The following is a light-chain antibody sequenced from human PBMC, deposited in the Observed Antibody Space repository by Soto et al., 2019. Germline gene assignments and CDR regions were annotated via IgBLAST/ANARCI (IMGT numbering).Light chain of an antibody. Sequence: DIVLTQSPATLSVSLGERVSLSCRASQIISSNLAWYQQNPGQIPRLLIDGAFARAAGIPARFSGSGSGTYFTLTISSLQSEDFAVYYCQQYTNWPQFTFGPGTKVDV. CDR3: QQYTNWPQFT. CDR2: GAF. V-gene: IGKV3-15*01. CDR1: QIISSN. J-gene: IGKJ3*01.